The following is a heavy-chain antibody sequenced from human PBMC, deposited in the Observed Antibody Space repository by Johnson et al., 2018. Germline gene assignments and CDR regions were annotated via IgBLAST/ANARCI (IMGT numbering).Heavy chain of an antibody. V-gene: IGHV3-30*03. Sequence: VQLVESGGGVVQPGRSLRLSCAASGFSFSSYGMHWVRQAPGKGLEWLALISYGGTNKYYTDSVKGRLTISRDDSKNTVYLQMNSLRFDDTAVYYCARIVAVAVSSPDMDVWGQGTKVTVFS. D-gene: IGHD6-19*01. CDR2: ISYGGTNK. CDR1: GFSFSSYG. J-gene: IGHJ6*02. CDR3: ARIVAVAVSSPDMDV.